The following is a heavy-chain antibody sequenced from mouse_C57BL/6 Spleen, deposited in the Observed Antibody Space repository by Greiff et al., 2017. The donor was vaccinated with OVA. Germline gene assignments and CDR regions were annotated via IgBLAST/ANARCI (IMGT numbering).Heavy chain of an antibody. CDR1: GFTFSSYG. Sequence: EVQGVESGGDLVKPGGSLKLSCAASGFTFSSYGMSWVRQTPDKRLEWVATISSGGSYTYYPDSVKGRFTISRDNAKKTLYLQMSSLKSEDTAMYYCARGITTYFDYWGQGTTLTVSS. V-gene: IGHV5-6*01. CDR3: ARGITTYFDY. CDR2: ISSGGSYT. J-gene: IGHJ2*01. D-gene: IGHD2-4*01.